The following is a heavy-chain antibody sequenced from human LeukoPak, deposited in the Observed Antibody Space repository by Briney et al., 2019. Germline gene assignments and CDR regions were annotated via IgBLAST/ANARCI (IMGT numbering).Heavy chain of an antibody. CDR3: ATRIYVPADAFDI. J-gene: IGHJ3*02. CDR1: GGTFSSYA. CDR2: IIPILGIA. Sequence: EASVKVSCKASGGTFSSYAISWVRQAPGQGLEWMGRIIPILGIANYAQKFQGRVTITADKSTSTAYMELSSLRSEDTAVYYCATRIYVPADAFDIWGQGTMVTVSS. V-gene: IGHV1-69*04. D-gene: IGHD2-15*01.